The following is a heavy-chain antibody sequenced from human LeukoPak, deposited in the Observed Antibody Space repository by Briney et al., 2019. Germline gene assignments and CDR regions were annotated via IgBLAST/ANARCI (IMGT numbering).Heavy chain of an antibody. Sequence: GGSLRLSCAASGLTVSDNYVTWVRQAPGKGLEWVSIVYNSDTTSSADSVKGRFTISRDNAENTVYLQMTSLRLEDTAVYYCASSIGGAASSNWFAAWGQGTLVTVSS. V-gene: IGHV3-53*01. J-gene: IGHJ5*02. CDR2: VYNSDTT. CDR3: ASSIGGAASSNWFAA. D-gene: IGHD3-22*01. CDR1: GLTVSDNY.